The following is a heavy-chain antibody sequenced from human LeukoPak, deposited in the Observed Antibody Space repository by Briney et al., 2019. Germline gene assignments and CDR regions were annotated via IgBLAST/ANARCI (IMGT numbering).Heavy chain of an antibody. D-gene: IGHD3-16*01. CDR1: GDSITSGGYS. Sequence: SETLSLTCAVPGDSITSGGYSWSWIRQPPGKGLEWIGYIYQSGSTDYNPSLKSRVTISMDRSKNQFSLKLNSVTAADTAVYYCARFWGSYVNWFDPWGQGTLVTVSS. V-gene: IGHV4-30-2*01. CDR3: ARFWGSYVNWFDP. J-gene: IGHJ5*02. CDR2: IYQSGST.